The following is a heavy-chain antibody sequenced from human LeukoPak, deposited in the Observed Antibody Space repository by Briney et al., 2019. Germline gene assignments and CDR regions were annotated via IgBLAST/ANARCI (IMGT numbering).Heavy chain of an antibody. CDR2: INWNGGST. J-gene: IGHJ6*03. CDR1: GFTFDDYG. Sequence: GGSLRLSCAASGFTFDDYGMSWVRQAPGKGLEWVSGINWNGGSTGYADSVKGRFTISRDNAKNSLYLQMNSLRAEDTALYYCARIGYCTNGVCYSYYYYMDGWGKGTTVTVSS. CDR3: ARIGYCTNGVCYSYYYYMDG. D-gene: IGHD2-8*01. V-gene: IGHV3-20*04.